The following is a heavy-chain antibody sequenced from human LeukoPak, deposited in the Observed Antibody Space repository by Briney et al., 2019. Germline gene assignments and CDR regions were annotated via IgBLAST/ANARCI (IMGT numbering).Heavy chain of an antibody. D-gene: IGHD6-6*01. J-gene: IGHJ5*02. CDR1: GGSIISSSYY. CDR2: IYYSGST. CDR3: AREYSSSRDWFDP. Sequence: SETLSLTCTVSGGSIISSSYYWGWIRQPPGKGLEWIGSIYYSGSTYYNPSLKSRVIISVDTSKNQFSLKLSSVTAADTAVYYCAREYSSSRDWFDPWGQGTLVTVSS. V-gene: IGHV4-39*02.